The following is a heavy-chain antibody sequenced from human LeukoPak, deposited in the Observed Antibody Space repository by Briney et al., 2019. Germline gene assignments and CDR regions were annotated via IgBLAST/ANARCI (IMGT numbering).Heavy chain of an antibody. Sequence: ASVKVTCKASGYTFTSYYMHWVRQAPGQGLEWMGIINPSGGSTSYAQKFQGRVTMTRDTSTSTVYMELSSLRSEDTAVYYCARCDYGSGSYLCGVDYWGLGTLVTVSS. CDR2: INPSGGST. D-gene: IGHD3-10*01. V-gene: IGHV1-46*01. J-gene: IGHJ4*02. CDR3: ARCDYGSGSYLCGVDY. CDR1: GYTFTSYY.